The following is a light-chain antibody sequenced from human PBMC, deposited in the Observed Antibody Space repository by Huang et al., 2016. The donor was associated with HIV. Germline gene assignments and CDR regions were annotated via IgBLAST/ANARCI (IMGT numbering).Light chain of an antibody. CDR1: QGITDD. Sequence: AIQMTKSPSSLSASVGDRVTITCRASQGITDDLAWYQQKTGKAPKLLISGASTLRSGVPSRFSGSGSGTDFTLTISSLQPEDYATYYCLQDHNYPRTFGQGTKVEI. J-gene: IGKJ1*01. CDR2: GAS. V-gene: IGKV1-6*01. CDR3: LQDHNYPRT.